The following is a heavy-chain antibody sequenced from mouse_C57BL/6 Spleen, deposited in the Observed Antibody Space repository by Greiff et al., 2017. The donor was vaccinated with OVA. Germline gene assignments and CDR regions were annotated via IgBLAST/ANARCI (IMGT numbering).Heavy chain of an antibody. CDR1: GYTFTDYY. V-gene: IGHV1-26*01. J-gene: IGHJ2*01. Sequence: EVQRVESGPELVKPGASVKISCKASGYTFTDYYMNWVKQSHGKSLEWIGDINPNNGGTSYNQKFKGKATLTVDKSSSTAYMELRSLTSEDSAVYYCARSYYGNYLWYFDYWGQGTTLTVSS. CDR3: ARSYYGNYLWYFDY. CDR2: INPNNGGT. D-gene: IGHD2-1*01.